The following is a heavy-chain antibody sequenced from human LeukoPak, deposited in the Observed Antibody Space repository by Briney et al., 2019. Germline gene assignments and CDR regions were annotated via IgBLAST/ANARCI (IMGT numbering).Heavy chain of an antibody. CDR1: GFTFSSYA. CDR3: AKDKGAVTGTFDY. V-gene: IGHV3-23*01. CDR2: ISSGFNS. Sequence: GGSLRLSCAASGFTFSSYAMSWVRQAPGKGLEWVSGISSGFNSYHAAFVKGRLTNSRENSKYTLNMQMNSHGAEDTSVYYCAKDKGAVTGTFDYWGQGTLVTVSS. J-gene: IGHJ4*02. D-gene: IGHD1-14*01.